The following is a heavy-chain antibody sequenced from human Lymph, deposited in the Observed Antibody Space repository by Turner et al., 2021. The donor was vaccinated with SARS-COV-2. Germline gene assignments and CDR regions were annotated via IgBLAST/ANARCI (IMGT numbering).Heavy chain of an antibody. D-gene: IGHD3-10*01. CDR2: INANSGGT. V-gene: IGHV1-2*02. J-gene: IGHJ4*02. CDR3: ARSRDLQSMVRGVDPFDY. Sequence: QVQPVHSAAESQKPASSVKVSCEACAYTFTGYYIHWVGQAPGQGLEWMGWINANSGGTNYAQRFQGRVTLNRDTSLSTAYMQLSRLRSDDTAVYYCARSRDLQSMVRGVDPFDYWGQGTLVTVSS. CDR1: AYTFTGYY.